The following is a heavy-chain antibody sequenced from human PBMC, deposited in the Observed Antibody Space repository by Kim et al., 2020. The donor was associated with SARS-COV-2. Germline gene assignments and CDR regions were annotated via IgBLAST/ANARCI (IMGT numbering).Heavy chain of an antibody. CDR3: ARRNDFWSGYYPYYYYGMDV. D-gene: IGHD3-3*01. V-gene: IGHV3-74*01. Sequence: FTISRDNGKNTLYLQMNSLRAEDTAVYYCARRNDFWSGYYPYYYYGMDVWGQGTTVTVSS. J-gene: IGHJ6*02.